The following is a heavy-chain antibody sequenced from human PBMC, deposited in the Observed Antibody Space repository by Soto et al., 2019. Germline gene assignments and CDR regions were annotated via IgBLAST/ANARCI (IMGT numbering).Heavy chain of an antibody. V-gene: IGHV2-5*02. CDR2: IYWDDDK. Sequence: QITLKESGPTLVKPTQTLTLTCTFSGFSLSTSGMGVGWIRQPPGKALEWLALIYWDDDKRYSPSLKSRLTTTNATSKNQVVLTMTNMDPVDTATYYCARLSLPATVAAFDYCAHGTLVTVSS. CDR1: GFSLSTSGMG. D-gene: IGHD1-1*01. J-gene: IGHJ4*01. CDR3: ARLSLPATVAAFDY.